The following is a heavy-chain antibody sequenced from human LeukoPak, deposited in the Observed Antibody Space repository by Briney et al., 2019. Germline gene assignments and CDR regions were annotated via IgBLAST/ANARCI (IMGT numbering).Heavy chain of an antibody. V-gene: IGHV1-69*13. CDR2: IIPIFGTA. CDR1: GGTFSSYA. CDR3: ASAPIRYCSGGSCRYYFDY. Sequence: SVKVSCKASGGTFSSYAISWVRQAPGQGLEWMGGIIPIFGTANYAQKFQGRVTITADESTSTAYMELSSLRSEDTAVYYCASAPIRYCSGGSCRYYFDYWGQGTLVTVSS. J-gene: IGHJ4*02. D-gene: IGHD2-15*01.